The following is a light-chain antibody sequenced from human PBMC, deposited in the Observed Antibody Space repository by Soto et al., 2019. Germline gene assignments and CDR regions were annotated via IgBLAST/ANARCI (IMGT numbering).Light chain of an antibody. CDR2: EHN. CDR1: CGSIASNY. V-gene: IGLV6-57*04. J-gene: IGLJ2*01. Sequence: NFMLTQPHSVSESPGKTVTISCTRRCGSIASNYVQWYQQRPGSAPTTVIYEHNQRPSGVPDRFSGSTDGSSNSASLTTSGLQTEDEADYYCQSYDSYNVVFGGGTKLTVL. CDR3: QSYDSYNVV.